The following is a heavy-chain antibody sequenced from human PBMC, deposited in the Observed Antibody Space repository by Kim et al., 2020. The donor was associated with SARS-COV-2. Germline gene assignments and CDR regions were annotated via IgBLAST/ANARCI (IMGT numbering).Heavy chain of an antibody. Sequence: ASVKVSCKASGYTFTSYGISWVRQAPGQGLEWMGWISAYNGNTNYAQKLQGRVTMTTDTSTSTAYMELRSLRSDDTAVYYCASLGDSSGWYSIDYWGQGTLVTVSS. J-gene: IGHJ4*02. CDR3: ASLGDSSGWYSIDY. CDR1: GYTFTSYG. V-gene: IGHV1-18*04. CDR2: ISAYNGNT. D-gene: IGHD6-19*01.